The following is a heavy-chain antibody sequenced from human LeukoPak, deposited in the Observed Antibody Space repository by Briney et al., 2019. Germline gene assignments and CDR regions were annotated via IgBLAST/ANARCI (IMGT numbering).Heavy chain of an antibody. CDR3: VRQQGGKISPFDY. J-gene: IGHJ4*02. CDR1: GFTFGSYG. Sequence: PGGSLRLSCAASGFTFGSYGMHWVRQAPGKGLEWVAVIWYDGSNIYYADFVEGRFTISRDNSRDTLFLRMNSLRAEDTAIYYCVRQQGGKISPFDYWGQGTRVTVSS. V-gene: IGHV3-33*01. D-gene: IGHD1-26*01. CDR2: IWYDGSNI.